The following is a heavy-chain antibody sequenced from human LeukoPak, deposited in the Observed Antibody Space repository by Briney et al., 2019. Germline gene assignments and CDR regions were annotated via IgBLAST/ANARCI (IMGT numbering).Heavy chain of an antibody. D-gene: IGHD3-9*01. CDR3: ARVYDILTGSYIPGAFDI. CDR2: FDPEDGET. Sequence: GASVKVSCKVSGYTLTELSMHWVRQAPGKGLEWMGGFDPEDGETIYAQKFQGRVTMTEDTSTDTAYMELSSLRSEDTAVYYCARVYDILTGSYIPGAFDIWGQGTMVTVSS. CDR1: GYTLTELS. J-gene: IGHJ3*02. V-gene: IGHV1-24*01.